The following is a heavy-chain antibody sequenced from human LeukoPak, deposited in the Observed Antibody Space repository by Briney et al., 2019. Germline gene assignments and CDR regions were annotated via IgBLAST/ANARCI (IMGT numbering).Heavy chain of an antibody. CDR3: ARGGDIASSVGSHFDC. J-gene: IGHJ4*02. CDR2: ISKSGGT. CDR1: GFTFSSYS. V-gene: IGHV4-30-2*05. D-gene: IGHD5/OR15-5a*01. Sequence: LRLSCAASGFTFSSYSMNWVRQAPGKGLEWIGYISKSGGTYYNPSVSRRLTISRDTSKNQFSVRLSSATAADTAVYYCARGGDIASSVGSHFDCWGQGSLVTVSS.